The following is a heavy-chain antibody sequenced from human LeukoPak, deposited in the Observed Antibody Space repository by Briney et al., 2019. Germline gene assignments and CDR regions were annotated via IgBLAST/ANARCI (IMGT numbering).Heavy chain of an antibody. CDR3: ATIPTSCLNPCPDY. J-gene: IGHJ4*02. D-gene: IGHD2-2*01. CDR2: VDPEDGET. CDR1: GYTFTDYY. Sequence: ASVKVSCKVSGYTFTDYYMHWVQQDPGKGLEWMGLVDPEDGETIYTEKFQGRVTITADTSTDTAYMELSSLRSEDTAVYYCATIPTSCLNPCPDYWGQGTLVTVSS. V-gene: IGHV1-69-2*01.